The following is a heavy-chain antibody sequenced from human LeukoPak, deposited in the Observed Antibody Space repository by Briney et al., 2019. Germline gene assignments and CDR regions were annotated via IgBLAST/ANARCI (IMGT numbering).Heavy chain of an antibody. Sequence: SVKVSCKASGGTFSSYAISWVRQAPGQGLEWMGGIIPIFGTANFAQKFQGRVTITADKSTSTAYMELSSLRSDDTAVYYCAREWVPYQLLDWGQGTLVTVSS. CDR1: GGTFSSYA. J-gene: IGHJ4*02. D-gene: IGHD2-2*01. V-gene: IGHV1-69*06. CDR3: AREWVPYQLLD. CDR2: IIPIFGTA.